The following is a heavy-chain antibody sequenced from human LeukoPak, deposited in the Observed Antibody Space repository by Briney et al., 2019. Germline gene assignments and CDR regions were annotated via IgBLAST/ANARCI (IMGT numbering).Heavy chain of an antibody. V-gene: IGHV3-7*01. Sequence: GGSLRLSCAVSGFTFSSYWMSWVRQAPGKGLEWVANMKPDGSEKYYVDFVKGRFTISRDSSKDSLYLQMNSLRAEDTAVYYCARDPRQSHLVYTTGDYWGQGTLVTVSS. CDR1: GFTFSSYW. CDR2: MKPDGSEK. J-gene: IGHJ4*02. CDR3: ARDPRQSHLVYTTGDY. D-gene: IGHD2-2*02.